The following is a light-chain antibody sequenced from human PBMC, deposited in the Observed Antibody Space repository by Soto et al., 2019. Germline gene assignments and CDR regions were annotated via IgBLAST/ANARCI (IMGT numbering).Light chain of an antibody. CDR3: HQYGNLPIT. Sequence: EIVLTQSPGTLSLSPGERATLSCRASQSVGSRYMAWYQQKPGQAPRLLIYGASSRATGTPDRFSGSGSETDVTLTISRLEPEDFAVYFCHQYGNLPITFGQGTRLEI. J-gene: IGKJ5*01. CDR2: GAS. CDR1: QSVGSRY. V-gene: IGKV3-20*01.